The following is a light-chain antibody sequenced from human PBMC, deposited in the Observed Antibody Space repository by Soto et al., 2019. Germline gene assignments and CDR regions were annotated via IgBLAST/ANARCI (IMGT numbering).Light chain of an antibody. J-gene: IGKJ5*01. Sequence: EIVLTQSPGTLSLSQGERATLSCRASQSVAGNLAWYQQKPGQAPRLLIYDASHRATGIPVRFSGSGSDSDFTLTISSLEPEDFAVYYCQQRSYPITFGQRTRLEIK. CDR1: QSVAGN. CDR3: QQRSYPIT. CDR2: DAS. V-gene: IGKV3-11*01.